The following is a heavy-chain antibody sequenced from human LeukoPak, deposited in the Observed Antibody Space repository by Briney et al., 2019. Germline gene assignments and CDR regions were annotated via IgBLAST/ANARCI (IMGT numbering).Heavy chain of an antibody. D-gene: IGHD3-16*02. V-gene: IGHV4-59*08. CDR1: GGSISSYY. CDR3: TRHDAVPVIGHGMGV. Sequence: SETLSLTCTGSGGSISSYYWSWIRQPPGKGLEWVGYIYYNGITNYNPSLESRVTISVDTSKNQLSLKLSSVTAADTAVYYCTRHDAVPVIGHGMGVWGQGTTVTVSS. J-gene: IGHJ6*02. CDR2: IYYNGIT.